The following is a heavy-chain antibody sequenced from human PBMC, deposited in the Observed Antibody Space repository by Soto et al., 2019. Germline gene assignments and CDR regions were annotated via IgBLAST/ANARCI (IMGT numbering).Heavy chain of an antibody. CDR3: ATSDIVVVVAARY. V-gene: IGHV1-69*02. CDR1: GGTFSSYT. CDR2: IIPILGIA. Sequence: QVQLVQSGAEVKKPGSSVKVSCKASGGTFSSYTISWVRQAPGQGLEWMGRIIPILGIANYAQKFQGRVTITADKSTSTAYMELSSLRSEDTAVYYGATSDIVVVVAARYWGQGTLVTVSS. D-gene: IGHD2-15*01. J-gene: IGHJ4*02.